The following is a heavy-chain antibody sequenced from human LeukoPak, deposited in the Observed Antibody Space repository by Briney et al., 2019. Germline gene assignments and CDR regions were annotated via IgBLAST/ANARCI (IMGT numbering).Heavy chain of an antibody. CDR3: AKRGGYETMAAFDY. D-gene: IGHD3-10*01. CDR1: GFTFNSYA. V-gene: IGHV3-23*01. J-gene: IGHJ4*02. Sequence: TGGSLRLSCAASGFTFNSYAMSWVRQAPGKGLEWVSAISPGGSDTYYADSVRGRFTISRDNSKNTLYLQMSSLRAEDSAVYYCAKRGGYETMAAFDYWGQGTLATVSS. CDR2: ISPGGSDT.